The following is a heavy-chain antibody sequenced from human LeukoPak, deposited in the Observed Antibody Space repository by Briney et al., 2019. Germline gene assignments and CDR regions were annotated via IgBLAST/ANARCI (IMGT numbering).Heavy chain of an antibody. CDR1: GGSISSGTYY. D-gene: IGHD3-10*01. CDR3: AREGPLLSGSVTMVRGVIIRGYNWFDP. CDR2: IYYGGST. J-gene: IGHJ5*02. V-gene: IGHV4-39*07. Sequence: PSETLSLTCTVSGGSISSGTYYWGWIRQPPGKGLEWIGSIYYGGSTNYNPSLKSRVTISVDTSKNQFSLKLSSVTAADTAVYYCAREGPLLSGSVTMVRGVIIRGYNWFDPWGQGTLVTVSS.